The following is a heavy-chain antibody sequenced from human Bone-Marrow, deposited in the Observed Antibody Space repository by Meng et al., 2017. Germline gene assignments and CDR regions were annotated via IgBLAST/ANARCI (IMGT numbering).Heavy chain of an antibody. J-gene: IGHJ5*02. D-gene: IGHD2-2*01. CDR3: ARDYCSSTSCYLGDWFDP. V-gene: IGHV1-2*06. CDR2: INPNSGGT. CDR1: GFTFSSYG. Sequence: GESLKISCAASGFTFSSYGMHWVRQAPGKGLEWMGRINPNSGGTNYAQKFQGRVTMTRDTSISTAYMELSRLRSDDTAVYYCARDYCSSTSCYLGDWFDPWGQGTLVTVSS.